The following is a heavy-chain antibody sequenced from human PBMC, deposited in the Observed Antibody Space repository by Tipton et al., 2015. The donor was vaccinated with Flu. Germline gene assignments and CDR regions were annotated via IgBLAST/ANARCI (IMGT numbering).Heavy chain of an antibody. CDR1: GGSISSYY. D-gene: IGHD3-22*01. CDR2: IYTSGST. CDR3: ARGKYYYDSSGYSFDY. V-gene: IGHV4-4*07. Sequence: TLSLTCTVSGGSISSYYWSWIRQPAGKGLEWIGRIYTSGSTNYNPSLKSRVTMSVDTSKNQFSLKLSSVTAADTAVYYCARGKYYYDSSGYSFDYWGQGTPVTVSS. J-gene: IGHJ4*02.